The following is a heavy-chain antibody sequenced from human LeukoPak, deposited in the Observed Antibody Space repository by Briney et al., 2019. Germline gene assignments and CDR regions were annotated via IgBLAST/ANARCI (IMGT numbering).Heavy chain of an antibody. J-gene: IGHJ6*02. D-gene: IGHD3-16*01. Sequence: ASVKVSCKASGYTFTSYGISWVRQAPGQGLEWMGWISAYNGNTNYAQKLQGRVTMTTDTSTSTAYMELRSLRSDDTAVYYCVWGARRPYYYGMDVWGQGTTVTVSS. CDR1: GYTFTSYG. CDR2: ISAYNGNT. CDR3: VWGARRPYYYGMDV. V-gene: IGHV1-18*01.